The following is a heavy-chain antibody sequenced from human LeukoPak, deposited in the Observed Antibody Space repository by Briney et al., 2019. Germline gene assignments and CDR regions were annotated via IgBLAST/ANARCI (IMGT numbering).Heavy chain of an antibody. CDR1: GGSISSYY. CDR3: ARLAAGTPYFDY. D-gene: IGHD6-19*01. Sequence: SETLSLTCTVSGGSISSYYWSWIRQPPGKGLEWIGYIYYSGSTNYNPSLKSRVTLSVDTSKNQFSLKLSSVTAADTAVYYCARLAAGTPYFDYWGQGTLVTVSS. CDR2: IYYSGST. J-gene: IGHJ4*02. V-gene: IGHV4-59*01.